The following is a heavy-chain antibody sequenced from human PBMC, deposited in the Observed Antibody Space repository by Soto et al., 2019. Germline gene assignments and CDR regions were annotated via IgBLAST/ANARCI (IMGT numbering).Heavy chain of an antibody. J-gene: IGHJ6*02. CDR2: IDPSDSYT. Sequence: GESLKISCNGSGYSFTSYWISWVLQMPGKGLERMGRIDPSDSYTNYSPSFQGHVTISANKSISTACLPWSSLKASDTAMYYCARSENQYGSGPRTRGYGMDVWGQGTTVTVSS. D-gene: IGHD3-10*01. CDR3: ARSENQYGSGPRTRGYGMDV. V-gene: IGHV5-10-1*01. CDR1: GYSFTSYW.